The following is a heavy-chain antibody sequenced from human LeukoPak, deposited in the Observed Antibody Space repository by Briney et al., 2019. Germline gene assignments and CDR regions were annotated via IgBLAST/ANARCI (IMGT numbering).Heavy chain of an antibody. J-gene: IGHJ3*02. Sequence: ASVKVSCKDSEYTFTDYYMHWVRQAPGQGLEWMGWINPNSGGTNYAQKFQGRVTMTRDTSISTAYMELSRLRSDDTAVYYCPLAFKVFVFDIWGQGTMVTVSS. D-gene: IGHD3-3*01. V-gene: IGHV1-2*02. CDR3: PLAFKVFVFDI. CDR1: EYTFTDYY. CDR2: INPNSGGT.